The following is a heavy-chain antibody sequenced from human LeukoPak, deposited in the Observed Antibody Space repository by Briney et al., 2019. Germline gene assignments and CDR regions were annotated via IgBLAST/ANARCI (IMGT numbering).Heavy chain of an antibody. D-gene: IGHD3-22*01. Sequence: GGSLRLSCAASGFTFSSYGMHWVRQAPGKGLEWVAVISYDGSNKYYADSVKGRFTISRDNSKNTLYLQMNSLRAEDTAVYYCARDYYYDSSGYYPFDIWGQGTMVTVSS. J-gene: IGHJ3*02. CDR1: GFTFSSYG. CDR2: ISYDGSNK. V-gene: IGHV3-30*03. CDR3: ARDYYYDSSGYYPFDI.